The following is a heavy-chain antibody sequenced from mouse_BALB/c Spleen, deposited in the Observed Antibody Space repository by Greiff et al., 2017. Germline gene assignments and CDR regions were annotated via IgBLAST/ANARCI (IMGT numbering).Heavy chain of an antibody. CDR1: GFNIKDYY. CDR3: NLFSMDY. J-gene: IGHJ4*01. V-gene: IGHV14-4*02. D-gene: IGHD1-1*01. Sequence: EVKLQQSGAELVRSGASVKLSCTASGFNIKDYYMHWVKQRPEQGLEWIGWIDPENGDTEYAPKFQGKATMTADTSSNTAYLQLSSLTSEDTAVYYCNLFSMDYWGQGTSVTVSS. CDR2: IDPENGDT.